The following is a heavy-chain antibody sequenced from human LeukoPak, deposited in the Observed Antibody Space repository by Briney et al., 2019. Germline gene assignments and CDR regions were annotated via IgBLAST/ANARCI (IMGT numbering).Heavy chain of an antibody. D-gene: IGHD6-19*01. J-gene: IGHJ4*02. CDR2: IYYSGST. V-gene: IGHV4-31*03. CDR1: GGSISSGGYY. Sequence: SETLSLTCTVSGGSISSGGYYWSWIRQHPGKGLEWIGYIYYSGSTYYNPSLKSRVTISVDTSKNQFSLKLSSVTAADTAVYYCARDIWGIAVRWGQGTLVTVSS. CDR3: ARDIWGIAVR.